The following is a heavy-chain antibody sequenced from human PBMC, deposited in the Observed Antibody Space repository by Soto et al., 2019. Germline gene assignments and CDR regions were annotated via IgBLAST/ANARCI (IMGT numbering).Heavy chain of an antibody. V-gene: IGHV4-39*01. Sequence: SETLSLTCTVSGGSISRGGYYWNWIRQPPGKVLEWIGNIYYSGNTYYNPSLLSRVTISVDTSKNEFSLRLSSVTAADTAVYYCARLNGYCISTNCHGYYGMDVWGQGTTVTVSS. CDR1: GGSISRGGYY. J-gene: IGHJ6*02. CDR2: IYYSGNT. D-gene: IGHD2-2*03. CDR3: ARLNGYCISTNCHGYYGMDV.